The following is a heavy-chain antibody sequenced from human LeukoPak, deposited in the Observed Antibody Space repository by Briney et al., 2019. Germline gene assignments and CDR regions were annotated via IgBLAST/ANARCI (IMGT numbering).Heavy chain of an antibody. V-gene: IGHV3-21*01. J-gene: IGHJ4*02. D-gene: IGHD4-17*01. CDR3: AREIYGDYGSDY. CDR1: GFTFSSYS. CDR2: ISSSSSYI. Sequence: GGSLRLSCAAFGFTFSSYSMNWVGQAQGKGLEWVSSISSSSSYIYYADSVKGRFTISRDNAKNSLYLQMSSLRAEDTAVYYCAREIYGDYGSDYWGQGTLVTVSS.